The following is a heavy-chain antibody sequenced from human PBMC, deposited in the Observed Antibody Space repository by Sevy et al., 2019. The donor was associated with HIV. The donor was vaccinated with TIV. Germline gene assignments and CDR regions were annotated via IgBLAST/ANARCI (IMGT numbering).Heavy chain of an antibody. CDR3: AREVAGKTDYYYMDV. CDR1: GGTFSSYA. J-gene: IGHJ6*03. CDR2: IIPIFGTA. Sequence: ASVKVSCKASGGTFSSYAISWVRQAPGQGLEWMGGIIPIFGTANYAQKFQGRVTITADKSTSTAYMELSSLRSEDTAVYYCAREVAGKTDYYYMDVWGKWTTVTVSS. V-gene: IGHV1-69*06. D-gene: IGHD1-1*01.